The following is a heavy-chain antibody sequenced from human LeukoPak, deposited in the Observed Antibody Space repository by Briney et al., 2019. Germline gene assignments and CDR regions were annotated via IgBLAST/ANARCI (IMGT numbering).Heavy chain of an antibody. CDR2: IYYSGST. Sequence: SETLSLTCTVSGGSISSHYWSWIRQPPGKGLEWIGYIYYSGSTNYNPSLKSRVTISVDTSKNQFSLKLSSVTAADTAVYCCARNHYDSSGYYYDDAFDIWGQGTMVTVSS. CDR1: GGSISSHY. J-gene: IGHJ3*02. D-gene: IGHD3-22*01. CDR3: ARNHYDSSGYYYDDAFDI. V-gene: IGHV4-59*11.